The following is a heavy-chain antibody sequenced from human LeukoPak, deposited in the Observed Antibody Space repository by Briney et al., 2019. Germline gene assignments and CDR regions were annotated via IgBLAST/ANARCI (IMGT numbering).Heavy chain of an antibody. V-gene: IGHV1-69*04. J-gene: IGHJ5*02. CDR2: IIPILGIA. CDR1: GGTFSSYA. CDR3: AIDYPAAGVDWFDP. D-gene: IGHD6-13*01. Sequence: GSSVKVSCKASGGTFSSYAISWVRQAPGQGLEWMGRIIPILGIANYAQKFQGRVTITADKSTSTAYMELSSLRSEDTAMYYCAIDYPAAGVDWFDPWGQGTLVTVSS.